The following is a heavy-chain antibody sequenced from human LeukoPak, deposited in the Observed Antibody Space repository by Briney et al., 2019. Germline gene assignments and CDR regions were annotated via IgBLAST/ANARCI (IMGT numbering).Heavy chain of an antibody. Sequence: GGSLRLSCAASGFTFSSYGMHWVRQAPGKGLEWVAFIRYDGSNKYYADSVKGRFTITRDNAKNSLYLQMNSLRAEDTAVYYCARSYDSSGYYSDYWGQGTLVTVSS. D-gene: IGHD3-22*01. CDR2: IRYDGSNK. V-gene: IGHV3-30*02. J-gene: IGHJ4*02. CDR1: GFTFSSYG. CDR3: ARSYDSSGYYSDY.